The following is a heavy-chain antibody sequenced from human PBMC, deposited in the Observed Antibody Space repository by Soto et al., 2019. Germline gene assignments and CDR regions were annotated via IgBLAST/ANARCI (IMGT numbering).Heavy chain of an antibody. CDR3: ARDYGDYYFFFDY. V-gene: IGHV4-59*01. D-gene: IGHD2-21*02. CDR2: YSGFT. CDR1: GGSITTYQ. Sequence: SETLSLTCTVSGGSITTYQWSWIRQPPGKGLEWIGGYSGFTDYNPSLESRATISVDHSKNQFSLTLRSVTAADTAVYYCARDYGDYYFFFDYWGQGALVTVSS. J-gene: IGHJ4*02.